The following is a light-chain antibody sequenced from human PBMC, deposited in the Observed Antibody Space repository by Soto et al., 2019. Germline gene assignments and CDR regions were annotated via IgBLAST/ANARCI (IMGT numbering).Light chain of an antibody. Sequence: IQLTQSPSSLSASVGDRVTVTCRASQDISNYLAWYQQSPGRAPKLLIYLASTLESGVPSRFSGSGAGTDFTLTISSLQPEDFATYYCQQLESDPPWTFGKGTRVEIK. CDR2: LAS. CDR1: QDISNY. CDR3: QQLESDPPWT. V-gene: IGKV1-9*01. J-gene: IGKJ1*01.